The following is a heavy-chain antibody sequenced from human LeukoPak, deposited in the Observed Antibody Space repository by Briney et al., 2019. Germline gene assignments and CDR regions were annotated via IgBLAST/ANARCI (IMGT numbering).Heavy chain of an antibody. V-gene: IGHV4-59*01. CDR1: GGSISNSY. CDR2: IHSSGST. Sequence: SETLSLTCTVSGGSISNSYWTCIRQPPGKGLEWIGYIHSSGSTSYNPSLKSRVTISLDTSKNQFSLKLSSVTAADTAVYYCARDDGSSMTTNINWSVNWGQGTLVTVSS. J-gene: IGHJ4*02. CDR3: ARDDGSSMTTNINWSVN. D-gene: IGHD1-20*01.